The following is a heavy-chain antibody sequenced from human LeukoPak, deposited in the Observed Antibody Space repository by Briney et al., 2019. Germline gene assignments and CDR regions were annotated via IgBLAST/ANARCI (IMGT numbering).Heavy chain of an antibody. Sequence: GGSLRLSCAASGFTFSDYYMSWIRQAPGKGLEWVSYISSSGSTTYYADSVKGRFTISRDNSKNTLYLQMNSLRAEDTAVYYCAKDDSSSWFNFDYWGQGTLVTVSS. J-gene: IGHJ4*02. V-gene: IGHV3-11*01. CDR2: ISSSGSTT. CDR1: GFTFSDYY. CDR3: AKDDSSSWFNFDY. D-gene: IGHD6-13*01.